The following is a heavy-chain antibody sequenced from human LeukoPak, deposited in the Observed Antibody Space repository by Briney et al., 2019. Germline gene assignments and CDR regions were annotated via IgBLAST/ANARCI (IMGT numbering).Heavy chain of an antibody. D-gene: IGHD3-3*01. J-gene: IGHJ5*02. CDR1: GYTFTGYY. CDR3: ARGYDFWSANWFDP. CDR2: INPNSGGT. V-gene: IGHV1-2*02. Sequence: ASVKVSCKASGYTFTGYYMHWVRQAPGQGLEWMGWINPNSGGTNYAQKFQGRVTMTRDTSISTAYMELSRLRSDDTAVYYCARGYDFWSANWFDPWGQGTLVTVSS.